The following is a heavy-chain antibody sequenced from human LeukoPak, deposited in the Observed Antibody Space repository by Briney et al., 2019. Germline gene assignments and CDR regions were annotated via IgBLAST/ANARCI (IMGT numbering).Heavy chain of an antibody. CDR2: ISAYNGNT. CDR1: GYTFTSYG. V-gene: IGHV1-18*01. D-gene: IGHD3-22*01. CDR3: ARAGRRITMIVPGDY. Sequence: GASVKVSCKASGYTFTSYGISWVRQAPGQGLEWMGWISAYNGNTNYAQKLQGRVTMTTDTSTSTAYMELRSLRSDDTAVYYCARAGRRITMIVPGDYWGQGTLVTVSS. J-gene: IGHJ4*02.